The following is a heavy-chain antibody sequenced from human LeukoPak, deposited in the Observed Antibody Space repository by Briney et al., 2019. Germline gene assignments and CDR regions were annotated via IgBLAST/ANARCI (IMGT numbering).Heavy chain of an antibody. D-gene: IGHD5-24*01. V-gene: IGHV4-59*01. CDR3: ARNRDGYIPFDY. Sequence: SETLSLTCTVSGGSISSYYWSWIRQPPGKGLEWIGYIYYSGSTNYNPSLKSRVTISVDTSKNQFSLKLSSVTAADTAVYYCARNRDGYIPFDYWGQGTLVTASS. CDR1: GGSISSYY. CDR2: IYYSGST. J-gene: IGHJ4*02.